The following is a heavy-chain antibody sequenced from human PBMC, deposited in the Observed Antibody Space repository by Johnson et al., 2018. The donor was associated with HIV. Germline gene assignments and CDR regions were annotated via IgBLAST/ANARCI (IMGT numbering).Heavy chain of an antibody. CDR2: IKSKTDGGTT. CDR3: ARTSGVVLMVYPLGAFDI. J-gene: IGHJ3*02. D-gene: IGHD2-8*01. CDR1: GFTFSNAW. V-gene: IGHV3-15*01. Sequence: VQLLESGGGLVQPGGSLRLSCAASGFTFSNAWMSWVRQAPGKGLEWVGRIKSKTDGGTTDYAAPVKGRFTISRADSKNTLYLQMNSLRAEDTAVYYCARTSGVVLMVYPLGAFDIWGQGTMVTVSS.